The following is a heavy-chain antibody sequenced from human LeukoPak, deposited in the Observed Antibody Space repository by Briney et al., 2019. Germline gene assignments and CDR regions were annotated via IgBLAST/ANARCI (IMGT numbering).Heavy chain of an antibody. V-gene: IGHV3-7*01. CDR3: ARAASTGTVDY. Sequence: GGSLRLSCAASRFTFSIYWMSWVRQAPGKGLEWVANINQDGSEEYYVDSVEGRFTISRDNAKNSLYLQMNSLRAEDTALYYCARAASTGTVDYWGQGTLVTVSP. D-gene: IGHD6-13*01. J-gene: IGHJ4*02. CDR1: RFTFSIYW. CDR2: INQDGSEE.